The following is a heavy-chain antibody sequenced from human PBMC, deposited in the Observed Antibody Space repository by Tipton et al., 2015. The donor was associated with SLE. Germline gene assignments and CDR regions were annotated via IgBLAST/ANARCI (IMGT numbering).Heavy chain of an antibody. CDR1: GYTFAGYY. J-gene: IGHJ3*02. CDR3: ARVDLVVVVVDATHGAFAI. D-gene: IGHD2-15*01. V-gene: IGHV1-2*06. CDR2: INPNSGGT. Sequence: QLVQSGAEVKKPGASVKVSCKASGYTFAGYYMHWVRQAPGQGLEWMGRINPNSGGTNYAQKFQGRVTMTRDMSISTAYMELSRLRSDDTAVYYCARVDLVVVVVDATHGAFAIWGQGTMVTVPS.